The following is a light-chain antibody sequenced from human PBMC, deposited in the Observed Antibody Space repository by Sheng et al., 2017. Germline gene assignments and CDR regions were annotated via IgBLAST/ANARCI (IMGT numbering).Light chain of an antibody. CDR3: LQHNSYPPT. CDR2: AAY. CDR1: QDIGNS. J-gene: IGKJ1*01. V-gene: IGKV1-17*03. Sequence: DIQMTQSPSAMSASVGDTVTITCRASQDIGNSLAWVQQKPGQAPKRLIYAAYTLQRGVPSRFTGSGSGRDFTLTIYSLQPEDFATYSCLQHNSYPPTFGQGTKV.